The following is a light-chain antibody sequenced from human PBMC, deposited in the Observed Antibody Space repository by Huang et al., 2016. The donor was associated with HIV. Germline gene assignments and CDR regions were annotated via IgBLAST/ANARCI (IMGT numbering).Light chain of an antibody. V-gene: IGKV1-27*01. CDR1: HDIKNY. CDR2: AAS. Sequence: DIQMTQYPSSLSASVGDRVTITCRASHDIKNYLAWYQQKAGQVPKLRIYAASSLQSGVPSRFSGSGSGTDFTLSITSLQPEDVAIYYCQKYDSVPRTFGQGTKVDIK. CDR3: QKYDSVPRT. J-gene: IGKJ1*01.